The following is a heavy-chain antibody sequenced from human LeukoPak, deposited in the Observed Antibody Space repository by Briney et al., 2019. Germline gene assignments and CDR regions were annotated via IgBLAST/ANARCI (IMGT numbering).Heavy chain of an antibody. CDR1: GGTFSSYA. CDR2: IIPIFGTA. CDR3: ARGRGTTGTTTQVSYYYYYYMDV. V-gene: IGHV1-69*05. J-gene: IGHJ6*03. D-gene: IGHD1-1*01. Sequence: SVKVSCKASGGTFSSYAISWVRQAPGQGLEWMGGIIPIFGTANYAQKFQGRVTITTDESTSTAYMELSSLRSEDTAVYYCARGRGTTGTTTQVSYYYYYYMDVWGKGTTVTVSS.